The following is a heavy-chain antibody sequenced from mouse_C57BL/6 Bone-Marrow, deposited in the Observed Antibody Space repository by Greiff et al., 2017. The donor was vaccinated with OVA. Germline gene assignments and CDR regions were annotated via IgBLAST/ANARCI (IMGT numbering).Heavy chain of an antibody. Sequence: EVQRVESGGGLVQPGGSLKLSRAASGFTFSDYYMYWVRQTPEKRPEWVAYISNGGGSTYYPDTVKGRFTISRDNAKNTLYLQMGRLKSEGTAMYYCARPHGSSYWYFDVWGTGTTVTVSS. V-gene: IGHV5-12*01. J-gene: IGHJ1*03. CDR3: ARPHGSSYWYFDV. CDR1: GFTFSDYY. CDR2: ISNGGGST. D-gene: IGHD1-1*01.